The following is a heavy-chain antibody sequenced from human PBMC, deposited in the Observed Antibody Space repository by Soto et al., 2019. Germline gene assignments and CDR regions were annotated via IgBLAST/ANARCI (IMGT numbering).Heavy chain of an antibody. CDR3: ARGRLVTLFGTNWFDP. J-gene: IGHJ5*02. D-gene: IGHD3-3*01. CDR2: ISTSSSTI. Sequence: DVQLVESGGGLVQPGGSLRLSCAASGFTFSSYSMNWVRQAPGKGLEWASYISTSSSTIYYADSVKGRFTISRDNAKDSLYLQMNSLRAEDTALYYCARGRLVTLFGTNWFDPWGQGTLVTVSS. CDR1: GFTFSSYS. V-gene: IGHV3-48*01.